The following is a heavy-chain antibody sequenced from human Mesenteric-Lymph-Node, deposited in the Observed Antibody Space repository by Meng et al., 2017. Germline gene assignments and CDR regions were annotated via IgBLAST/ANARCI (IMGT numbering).Heavy chain of an antibody. CDR2: ISSSGSTI. Sequence: GESLKISCAASGFTFSDYYMSWIRQAPGKGLEWVSYISSSGSTIYYADSVKGRFTISRDNAKNSLYLQMNSLRAEDTAVYYCATRNSMYGVTDAFDIWGQGTMVTVSS. J-gene: IGHJ3*02. D-gene: IGHD4-17*01. CDR3: ATRNSMYGVTDAFDI. CDR1: GFTFSDYY. V-gene: IGHV3-11*04.